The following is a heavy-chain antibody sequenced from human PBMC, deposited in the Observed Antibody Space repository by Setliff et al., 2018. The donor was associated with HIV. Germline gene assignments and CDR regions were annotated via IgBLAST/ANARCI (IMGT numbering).Heavy chain of an antibody. CDR2: MLYGGST. D-gene: IGHD3-22*01. CDR3: ARDRVEYDNSGYYNDYFDS. Sequence: SETLSLTCAVSGSISRYYISSYYWTWIRQSPGKGLEWIGHMLYGGSTSYNPSLMSRVTISIDTSKNQFSLKLSSVTAADTAVYYCARDRVEYDNSGYYNDYFDSWGQGTLVTVSS. J-gene: IGHJ4*02. V-gene: IGHV4-59*13. CDR1: GSISRYYISSYY.